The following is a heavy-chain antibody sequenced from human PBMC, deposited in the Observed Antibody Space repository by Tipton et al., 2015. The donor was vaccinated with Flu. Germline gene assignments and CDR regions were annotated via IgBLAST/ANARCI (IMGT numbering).Heavy chain of an antibody. J-gene: IGHJ4*02. CDR3: ARSVVPAAIDY. CDR2: ISSSSSYI. D-gene: IGHD2-2*01. Sequence: WIRQPPGKGLEWVSSISSSSSYIYYADSVKGRFTISRDNAKNSLYLQMNSLRAEDTAVYYCARSVVPAAIDYWGQGTLVTVSS. V-gene: IGHV3-21*01.